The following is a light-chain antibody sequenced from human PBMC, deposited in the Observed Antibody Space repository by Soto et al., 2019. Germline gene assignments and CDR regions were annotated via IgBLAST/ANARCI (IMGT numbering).Light chain of an antibody. CDR3: SSYTSSSTYV. CDR1: SSDVGGYNY. CDR2: DVS. J-gene: IGLJ1*01. V-gene: IGLV2-14*01. Sequence: QSAVTRPASVSGSPGQSIAISCTGTSSDVGGYNYVSWYQQHPGKAPKLMVYDVSNRPSGVSNRFSGSKSGNTASLTISGLQAEDEADYYCSSYTSSSTYVFGTGTKVTVL.